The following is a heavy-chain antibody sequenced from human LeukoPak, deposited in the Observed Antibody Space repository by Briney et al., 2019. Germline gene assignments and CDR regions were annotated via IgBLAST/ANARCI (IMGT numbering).Heavy chain of an antibody. CDR2: ISGSGDHT. CDR1: GFNFSNHG. Sequence: AGGSLRLSCAASGFNFSNHGMRGVRPATGKGLEWISVISGSGDHTYSADHVRGRFTISRDNFKNALYLQRNSLRTEDTAVYYGANAGAGGAPTIGDYWGQGTLVTVSS. D-gene: IGHD1-26*01. V-gene: IGHV3-23*01. J-gene: IGHJ4*02. CDR3: ANAGAGGAPTIGDY.